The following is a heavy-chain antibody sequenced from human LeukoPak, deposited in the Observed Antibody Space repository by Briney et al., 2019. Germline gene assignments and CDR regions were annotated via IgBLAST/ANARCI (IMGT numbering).Heavy chain of an antibody. CDR2: ISAYNSNT. CDR1: GYTFPLYG. Sequence: GASVKVSCKSSGYTFPLYGISCVREAPGQGREWRGLISAYNSNTNYAQKQQGIVTMTTDTSTSTDYMELRRLRSDDTAVYYCARGTVDTDAFDIWGQGTMVTVSS. J-gene: IGHJ3*02. D-gene: IGHD2-15*01. CDR3: ARGTVDTDAFDI. V-gene: IGHV1-18*01.